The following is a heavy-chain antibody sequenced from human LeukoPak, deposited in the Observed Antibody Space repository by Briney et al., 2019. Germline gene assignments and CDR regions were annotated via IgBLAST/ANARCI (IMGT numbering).Heavy chain of an antibody. CDR2: IYPGDSDT. V-gene: IGHV5-51*01. CDR1: GYSFTTYW. D-gene: IGHD2-2*01. Sequence: GESLKISCRGSGYSFTTYWIGWVRQMPGKGLEWIGTIYPGDSDTRYSPSFQGQVTMSADKSINTAYLQWSSLKASDTAKYYCARRQGCSSTSCPPDYWGQGTLVTVSS. J-gene: IGHJ4*02. CDR3: ARRQGCSSTSCPPDY.